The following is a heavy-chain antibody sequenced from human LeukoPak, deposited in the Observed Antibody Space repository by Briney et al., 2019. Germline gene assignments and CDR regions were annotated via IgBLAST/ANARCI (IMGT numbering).Heavy chain of an antibody. J-gene: IGHJ6*03. Sequence: ASVKVSCKVSGYTLTELSMHWVRQAPGKGLEWMGGFYPEDGETIYAQKFQGRVTMTEDTSTDTAYMELSSLRSEDTAVYYCATGGLVRGVMSYYYMDVWGKGTTVTISS. CDR1: GYTLTELS. V-gene: IGHV1-24*01. CDR2: FYPEDGET. D-gene: IGHD3-10*01. CDR3: ATGGLVRGVMSYYYMDV.